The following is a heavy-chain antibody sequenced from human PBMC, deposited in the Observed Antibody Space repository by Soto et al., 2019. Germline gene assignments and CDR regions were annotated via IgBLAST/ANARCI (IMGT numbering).Heavy chain of an antibody. CDR1: GGTFSTFV. Sequence: QVQLVQSGAAVKKPGSSVKVSCKASGGTFSTFVISWVRQAPGQGLEWVGGIVPLLRKADYAQKFQDRVTIIADESTSTAYMEMSSLRSVDTAMYYCASRVKDGMDGAAEFWGLGTQVTVSS. J-gene: IGHJ4*02. CDR3: ASRVKDGMDGAAEF. CDR2: IVPLLRKA. V-gene: IGHV1-69*01. D-gene: IGHD3-10*01.